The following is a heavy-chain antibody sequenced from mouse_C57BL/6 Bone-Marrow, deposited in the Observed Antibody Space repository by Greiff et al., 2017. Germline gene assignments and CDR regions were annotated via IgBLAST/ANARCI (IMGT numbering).Heavy chain of an antibody. J-gene: IGHJ3*01. CDR1: GFSFTSYA. Sequence: QVQLKESGPGLVAPSQSLSITCTVSGFSFTSYAISWVRQPPGQGLEWLGVIWTGGGTNYNSALKSRLSISKDNSKSRVFLKMISLQTDDTARYYCARNYLYDYDSWFAYWGQGTLVTVSA. D-gene: IGHD2-4*01. CDR2: IWTGGGT. V-gene: IGHV2-9-1*01. CDR3: ARNYLYDYDSWFAY.